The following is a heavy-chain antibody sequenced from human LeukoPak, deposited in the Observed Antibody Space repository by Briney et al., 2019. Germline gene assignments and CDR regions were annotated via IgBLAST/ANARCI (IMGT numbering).Heavy chain of an antibody. Sequence: GGSLRLSCAASGFTVSSSYMSWVRQAPGKGLEWVSVIYSGGSTYYADSVKGRFTISRDNSKNTLYLQMNSLRAEDTAVYYCAREAAYYYDSSGYYSEGYFDYWGQGTLVTVSS. CDR3: AREAAYYYDSSGYYSEGYFDY. D-gene: IGHD3-22*01. CDR2: IYSGGST. V-gene: IGHV3-66*01. J-gene: IGHJ4*02. CDR1: GFTVSSSY.